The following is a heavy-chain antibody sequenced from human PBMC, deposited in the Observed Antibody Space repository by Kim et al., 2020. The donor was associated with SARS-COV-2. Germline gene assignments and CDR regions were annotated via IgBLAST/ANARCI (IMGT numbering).Heavy chain of an antibody. J-gene: IGHJ4*02. V-gene: IGHV3-48*03. D-gene: IGHD4-4*01. CDR3: ARGPNYSPFDY. Sequence: DHANSVRGRFTITRHNEKNSLYLHMNSLRAEDTAVYYCARGPNYSPFDYWGQGTLVTVSS.